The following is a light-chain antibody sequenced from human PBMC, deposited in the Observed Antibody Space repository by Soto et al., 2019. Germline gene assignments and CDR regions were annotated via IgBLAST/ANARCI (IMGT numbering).Light chain of an antibody. CDR3: QHLNSLPIP. J-gene: IGKJ3*01. CDR2: GAS. Sequence: EIQLTQSPSSLSASVGDRVTISCRASQGIANFLAWYQQKPGKAPKLLIYGASTVHSGVPSRFSGSGSGTDFTLTISSLQHEYFATYCYQHLNSLPIPFGPGTKVDIK. CDR1: QGIANF. V-gene: IGKV1-9*01.